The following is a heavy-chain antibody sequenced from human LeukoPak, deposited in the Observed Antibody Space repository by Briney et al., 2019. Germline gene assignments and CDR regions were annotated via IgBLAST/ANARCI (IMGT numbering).Heavy chain of an antibody. CDR3: ARAPYYGSGNWFDP. CDR1: GGSISSYY. J-gene: IGHJ5*02. V-gene: IGHV4-59*01. D-gene: IGHD3-10*01. Sequence: SETLSLTCTVSGGSISSYYWSWIRQPPGKGLEWIGYIYYSGSTNYNPSLKSRVTISVDTSKNQFSLKLSSVTAADTAVYYCARAPYYGSGNWFDPWGQGTLVTVSS. CDR2: IYYSGST.